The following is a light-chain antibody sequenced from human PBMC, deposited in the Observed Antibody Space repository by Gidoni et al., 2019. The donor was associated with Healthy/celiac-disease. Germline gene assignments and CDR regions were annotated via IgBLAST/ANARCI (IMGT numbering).Light chain of an antibody. CDR3: QQYNNWPRT. J-gene: IGKJ2*01. V-gene: IGKV3-15*01. CDR1: QSVSSN. Sequence: EIVMTQSPATLSVSPGERATLSCRASQSVSSNLAWYQQKPGQAPRLLIYGASTRATGIPDRFSGSGSGTEFTLTISSLQSEDFAVYYCQQYNNWPRTFXQXTKLEIK. CDR2: GAS.